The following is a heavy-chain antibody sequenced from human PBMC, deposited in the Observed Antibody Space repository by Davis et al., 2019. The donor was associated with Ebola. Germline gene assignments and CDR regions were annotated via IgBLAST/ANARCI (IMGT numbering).Heavy chain of an antibody. CDR1: GGSFSGYY. CDR2: INHSGST. Sequence: MPSETLSRTCAVYGGSFSGYYWSWIRQPPGKGLEWIGEINHSGSTNYNPSLKSRVTISVDTSKNQFSLKLNSVTAADTAVYYCARGLGDYWGQGTLVTVSS. D-gene: IGHD3-16*01. V-gene: IGHV4-34*01. J-gene: IGHJ4*02. CDR3: ARGLGDY.